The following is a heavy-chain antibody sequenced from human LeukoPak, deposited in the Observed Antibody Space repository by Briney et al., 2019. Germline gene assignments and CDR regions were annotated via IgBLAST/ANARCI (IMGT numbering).Heavy chain of an antibody. CDR3: ARDLTLGKPDYFDH. J-gene: IGHJ4*02. Sequence: PGGSLRLSCAASGFTFSNYAMHWVRQAPGRGLEWVAVTSLDGSNKLYTDTVRGRFIISRDNSKNTVYLQMDSLRAEDTAVYYCARDLTLGKPDYFDHWGQGTLVTVSS. CDR2: TSLDGSNK. D-gene: IGHD7-27*01. V-gene: IGHV3-30-3*01. CDR1: GFTFSNYA.